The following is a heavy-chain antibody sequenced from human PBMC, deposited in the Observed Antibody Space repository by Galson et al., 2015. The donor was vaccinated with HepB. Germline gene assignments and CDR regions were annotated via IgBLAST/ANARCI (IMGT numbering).Heavy chain of an antibody. J-gene: IGHJ6*02. D-gene: IGHD3-3*01. CDR1: GFTFSSSG. V-gene: IGHV3-23*01. CDR3: AKGDQYYDFWSGYQNYYYYYGMDV. CDR2: ISGSGGST. Sequence: SLRLSCAASGFTFSSSGMRWVRQAPGKGLEWVSAISGSGGSTYYADSVKGRFTISRDNSKNTLYLQMNSLRAEDTAVYYCAKGDQYYDFWSGYQNYYYYYGMDVWGQGTTVTVSS.